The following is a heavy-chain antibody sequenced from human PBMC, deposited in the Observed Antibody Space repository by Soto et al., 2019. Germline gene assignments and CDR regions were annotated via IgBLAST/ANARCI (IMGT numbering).Heavy chain of an antibody. CDR3: VRDGTKTLRDWFDP. J-gene: IGHJ5*02. D-gene: IGHD1-1*01. Sequence: SETLSLTCTVSGASISGFYWSWIRKSAGKGLVWIGRIYATGTTDYNPSLKSRVMMSVDTSKKQFSLKLRSVTAADTAVYYCVRDGTKTLRDWFDPWGQGISVTVSS. CDR1: GASISGFY. V-gene: IGHV4-4*07. CDR2: IYATGTT.